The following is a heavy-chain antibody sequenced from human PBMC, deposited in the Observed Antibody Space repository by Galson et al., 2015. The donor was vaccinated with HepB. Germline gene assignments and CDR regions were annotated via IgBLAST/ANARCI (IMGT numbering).Heavy chain of an antibody. CDR3: ARDLGNYGDAFDI. D-gene: IGHD4-17*01. V-gene: IGHV3-30-3*01. J-gene: IGHJ3*02. CDR1: GFTFSSYA. Sequence: SLRLSCAASGFTFSSYAMHWVRQAPGKGLEWVAVISYDGSNKYYADSVKGRFTISRDNSKNTLYLQMNSLRAEDTAVYYCARDLGNYGDAFDIWGQGTMVTVSS. CDR2: ISYDGSNK.